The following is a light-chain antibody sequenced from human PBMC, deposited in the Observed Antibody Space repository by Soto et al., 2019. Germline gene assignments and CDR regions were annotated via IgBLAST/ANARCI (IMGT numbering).Light chain of an antibody. CDR2: GND. V-gene: IGLV1-44*01. Sequence: QSVLTQPPSASGTPGQRVTISCSRSTSNIGSYTVNWYQQLPGTAPKLLFYGNDQRPSGVPDRFSGSKSGTSASLAISGLQSEDEADYYCAAWDDSLNGYVFGTGTKLTVL. CDR3: AAWDDSLNGYV. CDR1: TSNIGSYT. J-gene: IGLJ1*01.